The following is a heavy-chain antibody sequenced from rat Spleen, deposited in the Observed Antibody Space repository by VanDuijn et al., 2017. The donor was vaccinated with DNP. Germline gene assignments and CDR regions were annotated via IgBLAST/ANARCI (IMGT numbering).Heavy chain of an antibody. CDR1: GFSLTSYH. D-gene: IGHD1-2*01. V-gene: IGHV2-32*01. CDR2: IWNFGGT. Sequence: QVQLKESGPGLVQPSQTLSLTCTVSGFSLTSYHVHWVRQPPGKGLEWMGVIWNFGGTRYHSTFKSRLTITRETSKSKVFLKMNSLQTEDTATYYCARSPETSYIYFPWAYWGQGTLVIVSS. J-gene: IGHJ3*01. CDR3: ARSPETSYIYFPWAY.